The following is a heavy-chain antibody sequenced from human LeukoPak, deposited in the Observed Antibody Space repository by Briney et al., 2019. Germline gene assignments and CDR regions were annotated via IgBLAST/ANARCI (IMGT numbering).Heavy chain of an antibody. V-gene: IGHV4-34*01. CDR1: GGSFSGYY. CDR2: INHSGST. J-gene: IGHJ4*02. CDR3: ARPEGYSSSWYDY. D-gene: IGHD6-13*01. Sequence: PSETLSLTCAVYGGSFSGYYWSWIRQPPGKGLEWIGEINHSGSTNYNPSLKSRVTISVGTSKNQFSLKLSSVTAADTAVYYCARPEGYSSSWYDYWGQGTLVTVSS.